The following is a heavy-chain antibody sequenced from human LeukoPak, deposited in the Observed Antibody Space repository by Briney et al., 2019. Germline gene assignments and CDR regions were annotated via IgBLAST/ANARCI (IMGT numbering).Heavy chain of an antibody. V-gene: IGHV1-8*01. CDR1: GYTFTSYD. CDR2: MNPNSGNT. J-gene: IGHJ4*02. CDR3: VRGVHCTGDVCPNFPPDAEAQLGY. D-gene: IGHD2-8*02. Sequence: GASVKVSCKASGYTFTSYDINWVRQATGQGLEWMGWMNPNSGNTGYAQKFQGRVTMTSNTSITEAYMELSSLRSEDTAVYYCVRGVHCTGDVCPNFPPDAEAQLGYWGQGTLVTVSS.